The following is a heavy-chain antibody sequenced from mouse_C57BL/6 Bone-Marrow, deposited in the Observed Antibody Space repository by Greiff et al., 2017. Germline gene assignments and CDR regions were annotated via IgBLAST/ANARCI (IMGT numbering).Heavy chain of an antibody. CDR1: GYTFTSYW. Sequence: QVQLQQPGAELVMPGASVQLSCKASGYTFTSYWMHWVKQRPGQGLEWIGEIDPSDSYTNYNQKFKGKSTLTIDKSSSTAYMQLSSLTAEDSAVYYWARKITTVVHWDCDVGGTGTTVTVSS. CDR2: IDPSDSYT. D-gene: IGHD1-1*01. J-gene: IGHJ1*03. V-gene: IGHV1-69*01. CDR3: ARKITTVVHWDCDV.